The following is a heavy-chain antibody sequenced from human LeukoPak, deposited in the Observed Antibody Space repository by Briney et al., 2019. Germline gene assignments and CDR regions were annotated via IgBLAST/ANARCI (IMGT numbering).Heavy chain of an antibody. CDR1: GFTFSSYE. CDR2: ISSGGSTI. D-gene: IGHD3-10*01. Sequence: AGGSLRLSCAASGFTFSSYEMNWVRQAPGKGLEWVSYISSGGSTIYYADSVKGRFTISRDNAKNSLYLQMNSLRAEDTAVYYCARDRGGSGSYYKGGFDYWGQGTLVTVSS. CDR3: ARDRGGSGSYYKGGFDY. J-gene: IGHJ4*02. V-gene: IGHV3-48*03.